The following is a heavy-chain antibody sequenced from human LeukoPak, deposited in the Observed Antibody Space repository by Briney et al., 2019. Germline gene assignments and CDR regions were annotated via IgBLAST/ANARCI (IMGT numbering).Heavy chain of an antibody. J-gene: IGHJ4*02. CDR2: ISWSSGSI. V-gene: IGHV3-9*01. Sequence: PGGTLRLSCAASGFTFSSYAMHWVRQAPGKGLEWVSGISWSSGSIGYADSVKGRFTISRDNAKNSLYLQMNSLRAEDTALCYCAKGHHRSGSYLRYFDYWGQGTLVTVSS. CDR1: GFTFSSYA. CDR3: AKGHHRSGSYLRYFDY. D-gene: IGHD3-10*01.